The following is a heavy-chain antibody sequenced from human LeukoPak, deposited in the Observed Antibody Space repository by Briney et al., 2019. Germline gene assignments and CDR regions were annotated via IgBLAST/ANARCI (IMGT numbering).Heavy chain of an antibody. CDR3: ATSLDAAMNT. Sequence: PGGSLRLSCEASGFTCSTYWMTWVRQAPGKGLEWLANIRYDGGLKFYAASVKGRFTISRDNARNSLFLQMNSLRAEDTAVYYCATSLDAAMNTGGQGILVTVSS. V-gene: IGHV3-7*01. D-gene: IGHD5-18*01. CDR1: GFTCSTYW. J-gene: IGHJ4*02. CDR2: IRYDGGLK.